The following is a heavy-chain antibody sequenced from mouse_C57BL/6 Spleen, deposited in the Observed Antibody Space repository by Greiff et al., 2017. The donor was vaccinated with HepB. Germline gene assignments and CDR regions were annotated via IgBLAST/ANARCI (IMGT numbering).Heavy chain of an antibody. J-gene: IGHJ4*01. D-gene: IGHD2-5*01. CDR2: IDPSDSET. V-gene: IGHV1-52*01. Sequence: QVQLQQPGAELVRPGSSVKLSCKASGYTFTSYWMHWVKQRPIQGLEWIGNIDPSDSETHYNQKFKDKATLTVDKSSSTAYMQLSSLTSEDSAVYYSQRRSNYDVMEYWGQGTSVTVSS. CDR1: GYTFTSYW. CDR3: QRRSNYDVMEY.